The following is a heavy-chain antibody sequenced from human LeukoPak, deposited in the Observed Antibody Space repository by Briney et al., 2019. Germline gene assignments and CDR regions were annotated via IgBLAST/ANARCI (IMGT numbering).Heavy chain of an antibody. D-gene: IGHD1-20*01. V-gene: IGHV4-59*08. CDR1: GGSISSYY. CDR2: IYYSGST. CDR3: ARLITATGLIY. J-gene: IGHJ4*02. Sequence: SETLSLTCTVSGGSISSYYWSWVRQPPGKGLEWIGYIYYSGSTNYNPSPKSRVTISVDTSKNQFALKLSSVTAADTAVYHCARLITATGLIYWGQGTLVTVSS.